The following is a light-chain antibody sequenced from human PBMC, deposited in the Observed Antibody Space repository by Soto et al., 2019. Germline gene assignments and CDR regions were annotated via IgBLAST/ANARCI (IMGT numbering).Light chain of an antibody. CDR1: TSDVGSYNL. J-gene: IGLJ2*01. V-gene: IGLV2-23*02. Sequence: QSALTQPASVSGSPGQSITISCTGTTSDVGSYNLVSWYQQHPGKAPKLIIYEVSERPSGVSTRFSGSKSGNMASLTISGLQAEDEAEYYCFSYATPRQFGGGTKLTVL. CDR2: EVS. CDR3: FSYATPRQ.